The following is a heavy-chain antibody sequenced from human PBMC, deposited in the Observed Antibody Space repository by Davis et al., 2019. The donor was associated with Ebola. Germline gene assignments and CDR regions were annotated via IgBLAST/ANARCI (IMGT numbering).Heavy chain of an antibody. CDR2: IYYSGST. CDR1: GGSISSYY. J-gene: IGHJ5*02. Sequence: PSETLSLTCTVSGGSISSYYWSWIRQPPGKGLEWIGYIYYSGSTNYNPSLKSRVTISVDTSKNQFSLKLSSVTAADTAVYYCAREIDYYDSSGPFDPWGQGTLVTVSS. D-gene: IGHD3-22*01. CDR3: AREIDYYDSSGPFDP. V-gene: IGHV4-59*01.